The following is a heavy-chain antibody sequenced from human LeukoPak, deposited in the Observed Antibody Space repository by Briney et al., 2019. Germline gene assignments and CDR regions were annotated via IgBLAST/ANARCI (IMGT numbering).Heavy chain of an antibody. V-gene: IGHV3-11*01. J-gene: IGHJ5*02. Sequence: PGGSLRLSCAASGFTFSDYYMSWIRQAPGKGLEWVSYISSSGSTIYYADSVKGRFTISRDNAKNSLYLQMNSLRAEDTAVYYCARVPAWELLGYWFDPWGQGTLVTVSS. CDR2: ISSSGSTI. CDR1: GFTFSDYY. D-gene: IGHD1-26*01. CDR3: ARVPAWELLGYWFDP.